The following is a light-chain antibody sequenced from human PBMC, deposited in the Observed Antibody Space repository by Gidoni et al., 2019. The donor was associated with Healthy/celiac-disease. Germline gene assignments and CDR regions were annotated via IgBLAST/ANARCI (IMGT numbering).Light chain of an antibody. V-gene: IGKV3-15*01. CDR3: QQYNNWPPWT. Sequence: EIVMTQSPATLSVSPGERATLSCRASQSVSRNLAWYQQKPGQAPRLLIYGASTRATGIPARLRGSGSGTEFTLTISSLQSEDFAVYYCQQYNNWPPWTFGQGTKVEIK. CDR2: GAS. CDR1: QSVSRN. J-gene: IGKJ1*01.